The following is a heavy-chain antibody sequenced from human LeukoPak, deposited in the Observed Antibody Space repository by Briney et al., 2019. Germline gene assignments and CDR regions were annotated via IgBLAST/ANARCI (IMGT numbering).Heavy chain of an antibody. J-gene: IGHJ6*03. CDR1: GGSISSGSYY. CDR2: IYTSGST. V-gene: IGHV4-61*02. Sequence: PSQTLSLTCTVSGGSISSGSYYWSWIRQPAGKGLERIGRIYTSGSTNYNPSLKSRVTISVDTSKNQFSLKLSSVTAADTAVYYCARVPGYGNTSYYYYYMDVWGKGTTVTVSS. D-gene: IGHD4-11*01. CDR3: ARVPGYGNTSYYYYYMDV.